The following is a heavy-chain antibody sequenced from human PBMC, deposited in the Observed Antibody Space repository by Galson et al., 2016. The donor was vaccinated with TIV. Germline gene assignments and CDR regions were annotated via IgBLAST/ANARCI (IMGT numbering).Heavy chain of an antibody. J-gene: IGHJ4*02. CDR3: AKGSCNGWGFDY. V-gene: IGHV3-30*02. Sequence: SLRLSCAASGFTFSTYGMYWVRQAPGKGLQWVAFIWPDGSKNNYADSVKGRFTISRDNSKNTLYLQMNRLRAEDTAVYYCAKGSCNGWGFDYWGQGTLVTVSS. D-gene: IGHD6-19*01. CDR1: GFTFSTYG. CDR2: IWPDGSKN.